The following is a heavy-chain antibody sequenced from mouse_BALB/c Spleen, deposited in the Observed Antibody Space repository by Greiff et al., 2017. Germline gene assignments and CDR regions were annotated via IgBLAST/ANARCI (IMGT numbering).Heavy chain of an antibody. CDR1: GYSFTGYY. CDR3: AREGYGSSYVGYFDV. D-gene: IGHD1-1*01. V-gene: IGHV1-31*01. CDR2: INPYNGAT. J-gene: IGHJ1*01. Sequence: VQLQQSGPELVKPGASVKISCKASGYSFTGYYMHWVKQSHVKSLEWIGRINPYNGATSYNQNFKDKASLTVDKSSSTAYMELHSLTSEDSAVYYCAREGYGSSYVGYFDVWGAGTTVTVSS.